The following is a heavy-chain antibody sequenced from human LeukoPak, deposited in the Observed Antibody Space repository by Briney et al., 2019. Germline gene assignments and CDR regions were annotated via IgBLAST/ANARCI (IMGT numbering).Heavy chain of an antibody. D-gene: IGHD1-7*01. CDR3: ARDYWWNYDY. V-gene: IGHV3-30-3*01. Sequence: GGSLRLSCAASGFTFSDYAMHWVRQAPGKGLEWVAVISKDGSDKYYPGSVRGRLTISRDNSKNTIYLQMDSLRAEDTAIYYCARDYWWNYDYWGQGTLVTVSS. J-gene: IGHJ4*02. CDR1: GFTFSDYA. CDR2: ISKDGSDK.